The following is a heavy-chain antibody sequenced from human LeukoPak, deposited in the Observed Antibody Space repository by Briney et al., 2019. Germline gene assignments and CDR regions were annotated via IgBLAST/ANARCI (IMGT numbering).Heavy chain of an antibody. CDR1: GGSFTDYF. D-gene: IGHD3-22*01. Sequence: SETLSLTCTVYGGSFTDYFWTRIRQSPGKGLEWIGEINDYTGDTNYNPSLNSRVSISLEKSKNQFSPELRSVTAADTAVYYCARGRIAKIVVVHSFSYGMDVWGQGTTVTVSS. V-gene: IGHV4-34*01. CDR3: ARGRIAKIVVVHSFSYGMDV. CDR2: INDYTGDT. J-gene: IGHJ6*02.